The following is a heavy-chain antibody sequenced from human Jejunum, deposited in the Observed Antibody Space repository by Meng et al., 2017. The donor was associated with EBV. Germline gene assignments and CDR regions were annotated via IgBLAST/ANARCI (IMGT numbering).Heavy chain of an antibody. CDR3: TTRSEPLGYCSTISCYWGH. D-gene: IGHD2-2*01. CDR2: IKSKTDGGTT. V-gene: IGHV3-15*01. Sequence: LYCEASGLSFTNAWMTWVRQAPGKGLEWVGQIKSKTDGGTTDYAEPVKGRFAISRDDSKNTLYLQMNSLIIEDTAMYYCTTRSEPLGYCSTISCYWGHWGQGTLVTVSS. CDR1: GLSFTNAW. J-gene: IGHJ4*02.